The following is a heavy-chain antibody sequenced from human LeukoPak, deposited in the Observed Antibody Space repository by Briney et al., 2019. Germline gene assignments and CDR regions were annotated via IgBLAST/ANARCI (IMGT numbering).Heavy chain of an antibody. V-gene: IGHV3-30*04. CDR2: TSYDEKNK. Sequence: PGGSLRLSCAASGFTFNTYAMHWVRQAPGKGLEWVALTSYDEKNKRYADSVKGRYTISRDNSKNTLYLQMNSLRVEDTAVYYCARDLPPLDYWGQGTLVTVSS. J-gene: IGHJ4*02. CDR1: GFTFNTYA. CDR3: ARDLPPLDY.